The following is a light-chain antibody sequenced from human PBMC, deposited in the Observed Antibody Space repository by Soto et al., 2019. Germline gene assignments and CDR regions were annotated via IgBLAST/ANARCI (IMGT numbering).Light chain of an antibody. V-gene: IGLV4-69*01. J-gene: IGLJ2*01. Sequence: QPVLTQSPSASASLGASVKLTCTLTSEPSSYAIAWHQQQPEKGPRYLMKVNSDGSHSKGDGIPDRFSGSSSGSERYLTISSLQSEDEADYYCQTWGTGIVVFGGGTKLTVL. CDR2: VNSDGSH. CDR3: QTWGTGIVV. CDR1: SEPSSYA.